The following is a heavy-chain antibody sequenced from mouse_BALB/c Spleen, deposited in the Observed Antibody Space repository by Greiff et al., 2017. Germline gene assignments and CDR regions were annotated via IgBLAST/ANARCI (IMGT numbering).Heavy chain of an antibody. CDR2: IYPYNGGT. CDR3: ARWKYGNYEDYAMDY. Sequence: EVQLQQSGPELVKPGASVKISCKASGYTFTDYNMHWVKQSHGKSLEWIGYIYPYNGGTGYNQKFKSKATLTVDNSSSTAYMELRSLTSEDSAVYYCARWKYGNYEDYAMDYWGQGTSVTVSS. V-gene: IGHV1S29*02. D-gene: IGHD2-10*02. CDR1: GYTFTDYN. J-gene: IGHJ4*01.